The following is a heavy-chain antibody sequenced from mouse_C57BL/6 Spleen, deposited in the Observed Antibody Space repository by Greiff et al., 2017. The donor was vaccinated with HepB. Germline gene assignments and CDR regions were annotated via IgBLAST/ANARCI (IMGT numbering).Heavy chain of an antibody. CDR1: GYTFTSYW. V-gene: IGHV1-50*01. CDR2: IDPSDSYT. D-gene: IGHD1-1*01. J-gene: IGHJ2*01. Sequence: QVQLQQPGAELVKPGASVKLSCKASGYTFTSYWMQWVKQRPGQGLEWIGEIDPSDSYTNYNQKFKGKATLTVDTSSSTAYMQLSSLTSEDSAVYYCASGGEVVDYWGQGTTLTVSS. CDR3: ASGGEVVDY.